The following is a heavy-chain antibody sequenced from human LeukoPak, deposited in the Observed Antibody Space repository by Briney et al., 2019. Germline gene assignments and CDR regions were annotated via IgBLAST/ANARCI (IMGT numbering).Heavy chain of an antibody. J-gene: IGHJ4*02. D-gene: IGHD3-22*01. CDR2: ISGSGGST. V-gene: IGHV3-23*01. CDR3: ARDQYYYDSSAPPLY. CDR1: GFTLSSNA. Sequence: PGGSLRLSCAASGFTLSSNAMNWVRQAPGKGLEWVSGISGSGGSTYYADSVKGRFTISRDNAKNSLYLQMNSLRAEDTAVYYCARDQYYYDSSAPPLYWGQGTLVTVSS.